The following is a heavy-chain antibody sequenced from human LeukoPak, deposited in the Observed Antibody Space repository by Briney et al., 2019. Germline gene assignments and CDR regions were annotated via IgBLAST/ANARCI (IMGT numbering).Heavy chain of an antibody. Sequence: GGSLRLSCAATGFTLSGHSMNWVRQAPGKGLDWVSSISPTSAYIYYQDSVKGRFAISRDDAKNSLYLEMDSLRAEDTAVYYCARTIYYYESTSYFSDAFDVWGQGTMVTVSS. D-gene: IGHD3-22*01. CDR3: ARTIYYYESTSYFSDAFDV. J-gene: IGHJ3*01. CDR2: ISPTSAYI. CDR1: GFTLSGHS. V-gene: IGHV3-21*01.